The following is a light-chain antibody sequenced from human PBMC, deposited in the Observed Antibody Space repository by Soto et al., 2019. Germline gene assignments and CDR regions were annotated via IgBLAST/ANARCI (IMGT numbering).Light chain of an antibody. CDR1: QRVRNY. Sequence: EIVLTQSPATLSLSPGDRATLSCTASQRVRNYLAWYQQKPGQAPRLLIYDASSRAIGIPARFSGSGSGTDFILTISSLEPDDFAVYYCQQRNNWPPGYSFGQGTKVDIK. J-gene: IGKJ2*01. CDR2: DAS. CDR3: QQRNNWPPGYS. V-gene: IGKV3-11*01.